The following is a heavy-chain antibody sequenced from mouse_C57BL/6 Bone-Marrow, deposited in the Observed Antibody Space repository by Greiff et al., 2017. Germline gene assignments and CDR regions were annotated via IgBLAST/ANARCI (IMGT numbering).Heavy chain of an antibody. CDR1: GYTFTSYW. CDR2: IYPGSGST. Sequence: QVQLQQPGAELVKPGASVKMSCKASGYTFTSYWITWVKQRPGQGLAWIGDIYPGSGSTNYNEKFKSKATLTVDTSSSTAYMQLSSLTSEDSAVYYCARPYYSNDWYFDVWGTGTTVTVSS. J-gene: IGHJ1*03. CDR3: ARPYYSNDWYFDV. D-gene: IGHD2-5*01. V-gene: IGHV1-55*01.